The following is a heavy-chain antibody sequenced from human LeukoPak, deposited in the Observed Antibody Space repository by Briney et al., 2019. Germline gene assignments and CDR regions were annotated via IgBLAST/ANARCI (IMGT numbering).Heavy chain of an antibody. J-gene: IGHJ4*02. CDR1: VYTFTSYD. Sequence: GASVNVSCKASVYTFTSYDINWVRQAAGQGLEWMGWMNPNSGNTGYAQKFQGRVTITRNTSISTAYMELSSLRSEDTAVYSCARGPSWSGYSQPYYFDYWGQGTLVTVSS. CDR3: ARGPSWSGYSQPYYFDY. D-gene: IGHD3-3*01. V-gene: IGHV1-8*03. CDR2: MNPNSGNT.